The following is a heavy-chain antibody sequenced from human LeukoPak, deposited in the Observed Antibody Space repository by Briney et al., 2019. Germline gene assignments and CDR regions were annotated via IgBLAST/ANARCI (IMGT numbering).Heavy chain of an antibody. CDR2: ISSTSSTI. D-gene: IGHD6-19*01. CDR3: AKGSGAWVAVAEWFDP. CDR1: RFTFSTYS. V-gene: IGHV3-48*01. J-gene: IGHJ5*02. Sequence: GGSLRLSCAASRFTFSTYSMNWVRQAPGKGLEWVSYISSTSSTIYYADSVKGRFTISRDNSKNTLYLQMNSLRAEDTAVYYCAKGSGAWVAVAEWFDPRGQGTLVTVSS.